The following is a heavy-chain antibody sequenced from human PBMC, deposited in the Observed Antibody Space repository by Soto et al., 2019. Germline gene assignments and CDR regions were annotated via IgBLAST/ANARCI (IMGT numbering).Heavy chain of an antibody. CDR1: GGSISSSSYY. J-gene: IGHJ3*02. V-gene: IGHV4-39*01. CDR3: ARGSLYDFWSGYYTVASFPSQKHAFDI. Sequence: QLQLQESGPGLVKPSETLSLTCTVSGGSISSSSYYWGWIRQPPGKGLEWIGSIYYSGSTYYNPSLKSRVTISVDTSKNQFSLKLSSVTAADTAVYYCARGSLYDFWSGYYTVASFPSQKHAFDIWGQGTMVTVSS. D-gene: IGHD3-3*01. CDR2: IYYSGST.